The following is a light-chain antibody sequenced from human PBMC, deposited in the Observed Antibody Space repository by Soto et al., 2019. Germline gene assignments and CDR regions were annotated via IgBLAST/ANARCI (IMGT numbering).Light chain of an antibody. CDR3: SSYTSSSTLV. V-gene: IGLV2-14*03. CDR2: DVS. J-gene: IGLJ2*01. CDR1: SSDVGGYNY. Sequence: QSVLTQPASVSGSPGQSITISCTGTSSDVGGYNYVSWYQQHPGKVPKLMIYDVSNRPSGVSNRFSGSKSGHTASLTISGLQAEDEADYYCSSYTSSSTLVFGGGTKLTVL.